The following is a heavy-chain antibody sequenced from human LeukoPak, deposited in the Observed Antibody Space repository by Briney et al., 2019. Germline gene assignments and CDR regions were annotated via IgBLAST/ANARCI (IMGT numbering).Heavy chain of an antibody. D-gene: IGHD2-2*01. V-gene: IGHV4-34*01. J-gene: IGHJ5*02. CDR1: GGSFSGYY. CDR2: INHSGST. Sequence: SETLSLTCAVYGGSFSGYYWSWIRQPPGKGLEWIGEINHSGSTNYNPSLKSRVTISVDTSKNQFSLKLSSVTAADTAVYYCARGRLIAVVPAAIRSTKNWFDPWGQGTLVTVSS. CDR3: ARGRLIAVVPAAIRSTKNWFDP.